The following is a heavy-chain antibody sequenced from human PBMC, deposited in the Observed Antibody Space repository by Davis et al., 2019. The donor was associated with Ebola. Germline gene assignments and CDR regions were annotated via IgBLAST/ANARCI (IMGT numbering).Heavy chain of an antibody. D-gene: IGHD2-8*02. Sequence: AASVKVSCKASGYTFTSYGISWVRQAPGQGLEWMGWISAYNGNTNYAQKLQGRVTMTTDTSTSTAYMELRSLRSDDTAVYYCARDHNIVLVVYAKSYYYYGMDVWGQGTTVTVSS. CDR2: ISAYNGNT. CDR1: GYTFTSYG. CDR3: ARDHNIVLVVYAKSYYYYGMDV. J-gene: IGHJ6*02. V-gene: IGHV1-18*01.